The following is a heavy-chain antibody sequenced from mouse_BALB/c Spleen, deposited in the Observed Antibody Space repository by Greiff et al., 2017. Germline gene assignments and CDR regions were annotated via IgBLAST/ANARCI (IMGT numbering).Heavy chain of an antibody. CDR1: GFSLTSYG. CDR3: ARLPYYGNYEAFAY. V-gene: IGHV2-9*02. J-gene: IGHJ3*01. CDR2: IWAGGST. Sequence: VMLVESGPGLVAPSQSLSITCTVSGFSLTSYGVHWVRQPPGKGLEWLGVIWAGGSTNYNSALMSRLSISKDNSKSQVFLKMNSLQTDDTAMYYCARLPYYGNYEAFAYWGQGTLVTVSA. D-gene: IGHD2-10*01.